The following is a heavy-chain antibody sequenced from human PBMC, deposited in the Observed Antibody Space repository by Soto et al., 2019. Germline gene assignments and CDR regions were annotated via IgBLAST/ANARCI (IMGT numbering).Heavy chain of an antibody. CDR1: GLTFSNVW. D-gene: IGHD5-18*01. Sequence: PWGSLLLSCASSGLTFSNVWMNWVRQAPGKGLEWVGRIKSKSDGETADVAAPVKARFTISRDDSKNTVFLEMNSLKSEDTALYYCAITAMINRDSSTSFDYWGRGTQVTGSS. CDR2: IKSKSDGETA. J-gene: IGHJ4*02. V-gene: IGHV3-15*01. CDR3: AITAMINRDSSTSFDY.